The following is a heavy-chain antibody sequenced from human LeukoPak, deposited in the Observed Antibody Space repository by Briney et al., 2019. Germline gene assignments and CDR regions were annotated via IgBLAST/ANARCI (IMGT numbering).Heavy chain of an antibody. D-gene: IGHD2-21*02. Sequence: WASVKVSCKASGYTFTGYSMHWVRQAPGQGLEWMGWISAYNGNTNYAQKLQGRVTMTTDTSTSTAYMELRSLRSDDTAVYYCARDHQTYCGGDCYAEQTGYFQHWGQGTLVTVSS. CDR2: ISAYNGNT. CDR3: ARDHQTYCGGDCYAEQTGYFQH. J-gene: IGHJ1*01. V-gene: IGHV1-18*04. CDR1: GYTFTGYS.